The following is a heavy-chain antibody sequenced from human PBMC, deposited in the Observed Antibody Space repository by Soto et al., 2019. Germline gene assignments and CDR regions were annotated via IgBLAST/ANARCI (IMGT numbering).Heavy chain of an antibody. CDR3: ARAVYSNHVY. CDR2: ISNSGST. D-gene: IGHD4-4*01. V-gene: IGHV4-31*03. J-gene: IGHJ4*02. Sequence: QVQLQESGPGLVKPSQTLSLTCTVSGASISSGSYYWSWIRQLPGKALEWIGYISNSGSTYYNPSLKSRVTISVDTSKNQFSLRVSSVTAADTAVYYCARAVYSNHVYWGQGTLVTVSS. CDR1: GASISSGSYY.